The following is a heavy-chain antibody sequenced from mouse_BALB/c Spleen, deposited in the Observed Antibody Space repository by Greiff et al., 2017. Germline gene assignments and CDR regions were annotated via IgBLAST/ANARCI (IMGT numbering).Heavy chain of an antibody. J-gene: IGHJ3*01. CDR1: GFDFSRYW. V-gene: IGHV4-1*02. CDR3: ARPLTGPFAY. Sequence: EVKLLESGGGLVQPGGSLKLSCAASGFDFSRYWMSWVRQAPGKGLKWIGEINPDSSTINYTPSLKDKFIISRDNAKNTLYLQMSKVRSEDTALYYCARPLTGPFAYWGQGTLVTVSA. CDR2: INPDSSTI. D-gene: IGHD4-1*01.